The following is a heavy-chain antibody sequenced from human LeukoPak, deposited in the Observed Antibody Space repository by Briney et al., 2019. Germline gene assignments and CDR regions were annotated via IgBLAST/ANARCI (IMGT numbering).Heavy chain of an antibody. V-gene: IGHV3-72*01. CDR2: IRRRTNSYTT. CDR1: GFTFSDYI. J-gene: IGHJ3*02. D-gene: IGHD3-16*01. Sequence: GGSLRLSCEASGFTFSDYILDWVRQAPGKGLEWVGRIRRRTNSYTTEYAASVNGGFIVSRDDSKNSLYLHMSSLKTEDTAVYYCTRDGGDSLYTAFDIWGQGTMVAVSS. CDR3: TRDGGDSLYTAFDI.